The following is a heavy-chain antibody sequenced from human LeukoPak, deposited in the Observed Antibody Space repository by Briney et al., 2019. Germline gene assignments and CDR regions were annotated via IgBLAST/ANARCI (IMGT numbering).Heavy chain of an antibody. CDR1: GYTFTSYA. Sequence: ASVKVSCKASGYTFTSYAMNWVRQAPGQGLEWMGWINTNTGNPTYAQGFPGRVVFSLDTSVSTAYLQVSSLKAEDTAVYYCARVVGPYQLLSQFDPWGKGTLVTVSS. CDR2: INTNTGNP. J-gene: IGHJ5*02. CDR3: ARVVGPYQLLSQFDP. D-gene: IGHD2-2*01. V-gene: IGHV7-4-1*02.